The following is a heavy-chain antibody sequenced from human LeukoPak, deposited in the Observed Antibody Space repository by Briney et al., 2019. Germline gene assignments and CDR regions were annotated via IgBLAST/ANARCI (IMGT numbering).Heavy chain of an antibody. J-gene: IGHJ4*02. CDR1: GFTFSSYA. D-gene: IGHD5-18*01. Sequence: GRSLRLSCAASGFTFSSYAMHWVRQAPGQRLEWMGWINAGNGNTKYSQKFQGRVTITRDTSASTAYMELSSLRSEDTAVYYCAREPINGYSYGVWGQGTLVTVSS. CDR2: INAGNGNT. CDR3: AREPINGYSYGV. V-gene: IGHV1-3*01.